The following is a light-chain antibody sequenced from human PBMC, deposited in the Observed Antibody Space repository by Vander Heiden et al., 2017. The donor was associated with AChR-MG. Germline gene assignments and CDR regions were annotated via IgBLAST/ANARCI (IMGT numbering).Light chain of an antibody. V-gene: IGLV1-44*01. CDR3: AAWDDSLKDLL. CDR1: YIGRKT. J-gene: IGLJ2*01. CDR2: RND. Sequence: QSVLTQPPSVSGTPGQRVAISCSYIGRKTLNWYQQRPGSAPKLLIHRNDQRPSGVPDRFSGSKSATSASLAIRGLQSGDEAEYYCAAWDDSLKDLLFGGGTKLTVL.